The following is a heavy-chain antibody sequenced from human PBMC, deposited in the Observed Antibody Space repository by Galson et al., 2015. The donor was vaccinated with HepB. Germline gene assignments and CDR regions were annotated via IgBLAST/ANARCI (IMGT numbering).Heavy chain of an antibody. CDR2: IYPGDSDT. D-gene: IGHD6-13*01. J-gene: IGHJ4*02. CDR1: GYNFTTYW. Sequence: QSGAEVKKPGESLKISCKGSGYNFTTYWIGWVRQMPGKGPEWMGIIYPGDSDTRYSPSFQGQITISADKSISTAYLQWRSLKAADSAMYYCARIAAAAYYFDYWGQGTLVTVSS. CDR3: ARIAAAAYYFDY. V-gene: IGHV5-51*01.